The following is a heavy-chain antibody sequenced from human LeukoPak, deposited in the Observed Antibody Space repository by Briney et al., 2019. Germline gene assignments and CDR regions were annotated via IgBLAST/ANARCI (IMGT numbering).Heavy chain of an antibody. J-gene: IGHJ4*02. CDR2: ISSSSTYI. CDR1: GFTFSGYS. D-gene: IGHD3-3*01. V-gene: IGHV3-21*01. Sequence: PGGSLRLSCAASGFTFSGYSMNWVRQAPGKGLEWVSSISSSSTYIYYADSVKGRFTISRDNAKNSLYLQMNSLRAEDTAVYYCARAITIFGVVIYYFDYWGQGTLVTVSS. CDR3: ARAITIFGVVIYYFDY.